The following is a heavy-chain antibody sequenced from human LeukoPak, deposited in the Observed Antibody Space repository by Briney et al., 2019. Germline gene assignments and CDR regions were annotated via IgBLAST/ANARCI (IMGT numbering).Heavy chain of an antibody. Sequence: GESLRLSCAASGFSVSNKYMSWVRQAPGKGLEWVSVIYTGGDTYYADSVRGRFTISRDNSKNTLYLQLNSLTAEDTAVYYCAKARDIVVVPAAMCALDVWGQGTTVTVSS. D-gene: IGHD2-2*01. CDR1: GFSVSNKY. CDR3: AKARDIVVVPAAMCALDV. J-gene: IGHJ6*02. V-gene: IGHV3-53*01. CDR2: IYTGGDT.